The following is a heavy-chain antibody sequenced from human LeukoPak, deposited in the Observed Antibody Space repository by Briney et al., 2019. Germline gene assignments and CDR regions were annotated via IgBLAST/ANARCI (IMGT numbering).Heavy chain of an antibody. Sequence: SETLSLTCTVSGGSISSGGYYWSWIRQPPGKGLEWIGYIYHSGSTYYNPSLKSRVTISVDRSKNQFSLKLSSVTAADTAVYYCARVPYYYDSSGEAFDIWGQGTMVTVSS. D-gene: IGHD3-22*01. CDR3: ARVPYYYDSSGEAFDI. CDR2: IYHSGST. J-gene: IGHJ3*02. CDR1: GGSISSGGYY. V-gene: IGHV4-30-2*01.